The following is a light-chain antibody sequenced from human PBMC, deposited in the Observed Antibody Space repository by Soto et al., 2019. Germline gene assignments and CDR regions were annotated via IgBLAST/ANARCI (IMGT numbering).Light chain of an antibody. CDR1: QSLLHGNGYNY. CDR3: MQALKTPYT. V-gene: IGKV2-28*01. J-gene: IGKJ2*01. Sequence: DIVMTQSPLSLPVTPGEPASISCRSSQSLLHGNGYNYLDWYLQKPGQSPQLLIYLGSNRASGVPDRFSGIGSGTDFTLKISRVEAEDVGVYYCMQALKTPYTFGQGTKLEIK. CDR2: LGS.